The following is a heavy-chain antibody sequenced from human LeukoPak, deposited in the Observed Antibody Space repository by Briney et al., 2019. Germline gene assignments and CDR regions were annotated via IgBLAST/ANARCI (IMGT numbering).Heavy chain of an antibody. Sequence: PGGSLRLSCAASGFTFSSYAMHWVRQAPGKGLEWVAVISYDGSNKYYADSVKGRFTISRDNSKNTLYLQMNSLRAEDTAVYYCARDWESDLVIGLRGGFDPWGQGTLVTVSS. CDR2: ISYDGSNK. D-gene: IGHD2/OR15-2a*01. J-gene: IGHJ5*02. V-gene: IGHV3-30*04. CDR1: GFTFSSYA. CDR3: ARDWESDLVIGLRGGFDP.